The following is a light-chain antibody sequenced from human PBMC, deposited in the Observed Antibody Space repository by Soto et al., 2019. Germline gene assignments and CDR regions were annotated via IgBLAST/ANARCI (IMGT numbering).Light chain of an antibody. J-gene: IGLJ2*01. CDR2: DVS. CDR3: SSYSSSSTRVV. V-gene: IGLV2-14*01. Sequence: QSALTQPASVSGSPGQSITISCTGTSSDVGGYNYVSWYQQHPGKAPKLMIYDVSNRPSGVSNRFSGSKSGNTASLTISGRLDAEEDAYYCSSYSSSSTRVVFGGGTKLTVL. CDR1: SSDVGGYNY.